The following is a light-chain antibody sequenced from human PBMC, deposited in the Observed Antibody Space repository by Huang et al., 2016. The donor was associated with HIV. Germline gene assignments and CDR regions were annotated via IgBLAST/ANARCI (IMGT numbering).Light chain of an antibody. Sequence: DIQMTQSPSSLSASVGDRVTITCRASQGISNSLAWYQQKPGKAPKLLLYAASRLESGVPARFSGSGSGTDYTLTISSLQPEDFATYYCQQYYSTPRFTFGPGTKVDIK. V-gene: IGKV1-NL1*01. CDR3: QQYYSTPRFT. CDR1: QGISNS. CDR2: AAS. J-gene: IGKJ3*01.